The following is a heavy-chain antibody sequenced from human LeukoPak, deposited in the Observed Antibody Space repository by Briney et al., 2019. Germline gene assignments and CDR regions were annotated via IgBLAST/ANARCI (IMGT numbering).Heavy chain of an antibody. CDR1: GVTVTSSY. J-gene: IGHJ4*02. D-gene: IGHD4-11*01. V-gene: IGHV3-66*01. Sequence: GGSLRLSCEVSGVTVTSSYMSWVRQAPGKGLEWVSVIYSGGDTYYADSVRGRCTVARDISKNTLYLQMNSLRAEDTAVYYCARGNTGYNSNWGRDFDCWGQGTLVTVSS. CDR2: IYSGGDT. CDR3: ARGNTGYNSNWGRDFDC.